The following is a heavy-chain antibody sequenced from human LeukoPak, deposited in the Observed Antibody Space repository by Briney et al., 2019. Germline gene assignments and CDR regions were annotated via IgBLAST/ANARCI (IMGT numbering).Heavy chain of an antibody. V-gene: IGHV3-21*01. J-gene: IGHJ3*02. CDR1: GFTFSSYS. Sequence: PGGSLRLSCAASGFTFSSYSMNWVRQAPGKGLEWVSSISSSSSYIYYADSVKGRFTISRDNAKNSLYLQMNSLRAEDTAVYYCARLMIAARLAVIYAFDIWGQGTMVTVSS. D-gene: IGHD6-6*01. CDR2: ISSSSSYI. CDR3: ARLMIAARLAVIYAFDI.